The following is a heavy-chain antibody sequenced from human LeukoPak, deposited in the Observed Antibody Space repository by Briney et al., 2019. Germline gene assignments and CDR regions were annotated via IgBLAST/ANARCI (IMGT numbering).Heavy chain of an antibody. J-gene: IGHJ4*02. CDR3: ATDFRWLVPDY. CDR1: GFTFSSYG. D-gene: IGHD6-19*01. CDR2: ISYDGSNK. Sequence: PGGSLRLSCATSGFTFSSYGMHWGRPAPGPWLAWVAVISYDGSNKYYADSVKGRFTISRDNSKNTLYLQMNSLRAEDTAVYYCATDFRWLVPDYWGQGTLVTVSS. V-gene: IGHV3-30*03.